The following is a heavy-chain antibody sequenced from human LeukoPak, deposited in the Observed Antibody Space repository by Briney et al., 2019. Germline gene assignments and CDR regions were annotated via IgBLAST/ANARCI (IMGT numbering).Heavy chain of an antibody. CDR3: ARGVEMATITQEYYFDY. CDR2: IYYSGST. Sequence: SETLSLTCTVSGGSISSYYWSWIRQPPGKGLEWIGYIYYSGSTNHNPSLKSRVTISVDTSKNQFSLKLSSVTAADTAVYYCARGVEMATITQEYYFDYWGQGTLVTVSS. D-gene: IGHD5-24*01. J-gene: IGHJ4*02. CDR1: GGSISSYY. V-gene: IGHV4-59*01.